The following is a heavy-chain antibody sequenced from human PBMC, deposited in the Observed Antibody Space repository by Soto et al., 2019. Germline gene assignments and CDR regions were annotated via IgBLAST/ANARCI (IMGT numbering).Heavy chain of an antibody. CDR2: IYYSGSP. D-gene: IGHD5-18*01. J-gene: IGHJ6*02. CDR1: GDSISPYY. V-gene: IGHV4-59*01. Sequence: QVQLQESGPGLVKPSETLSLTCTVSGDSISPYYWTWIRQPPGKGLEWIGYIYYSGSPSYNPSLKSRLTVSVDTSKNQFSLRLSCVTAADTAMYYCARGGNTALAYYFYGMDVWGQGTTVTVSS. CDR3: ARGGNTALAYYFYGMDV.